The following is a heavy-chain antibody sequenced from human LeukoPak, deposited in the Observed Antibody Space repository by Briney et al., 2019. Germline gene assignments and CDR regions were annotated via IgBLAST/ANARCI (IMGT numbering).Heavy chain of an antibody. CDR2: INPNSGGT. J-gene: IGHJ3*02. V-gene: IGHV1-2*02. D-gene: IGHD5-18*01. Sequence: ASVKVSCKASGYTFTGYYMHWVRQAPGQGLEWMGWINPNSGGTNYAQKFQGRVTMTRDTSISTVYMELSRLRSDDTAVYYCAREAKKGRGYSYGTSDDAFDIWGQGTMVTVSS. CDR3: AREAKKGRGYSYGTSDDAFDI. CDR1: GYTFTGYY.